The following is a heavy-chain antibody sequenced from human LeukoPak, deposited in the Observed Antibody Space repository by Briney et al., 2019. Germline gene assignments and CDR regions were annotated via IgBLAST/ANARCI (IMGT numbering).Heavy chain of an antibody. D-gene: IGHD3-10*01. Sequence: SQTLSLTCAVSGGSISSGGYSWGWIRQPPGKGLEWIGYIYHSGSTYYNPSLKSRVTISVDRSKNQFSLKLSSVTAADTAVYYCARAPLVLLWFGEPNSGAFDIWGQGTMVTVSS. J-gene: IGHJ3*02. CDR3: ARAPLVLLWFGEPNSGAFDI. CDR2: IYHSGST. CDR1: GGSISSGGYS. V-gene: IGHV4-30-2*01.